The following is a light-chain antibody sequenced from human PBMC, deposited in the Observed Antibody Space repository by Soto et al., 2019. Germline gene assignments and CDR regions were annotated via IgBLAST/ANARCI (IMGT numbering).Light chain of an antibody. CDR3: QQDHNWPPLT. CDR2: GAS. Sequence: EIVMTQSPATLSVSPGERATLSCRASQSISSNLAWYQQKPGQAPRLFIYGASTRATGIPARFSGSGSETEFTLTISSLQSEDFAIYYCQQDHNWPPLTFGGGTKVEIK. CDR1: QSISSN. V-gene: IGKV3-15*01. J-gene: IGKJ4*01.